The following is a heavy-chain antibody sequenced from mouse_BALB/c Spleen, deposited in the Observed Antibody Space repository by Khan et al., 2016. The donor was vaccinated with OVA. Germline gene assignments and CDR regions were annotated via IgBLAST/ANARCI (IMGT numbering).Heavy chain of an antibody. CDR1: GFSLTNYG. CDR3: DRQPYYHYYVLDY. J-gene: IGHJ4*01. D-gene: IGHD2-10*01. Sequence: QVQLKESGPGLVAPSQSLSITCTISGFSLTNYGIHWVRQPPGKGLEWLVVIWSDGSTTYNSTLKSRLSITTDNSKSQFFLKMNSLHTADTAMYYCDRQPYYHYYVLDYWGQGTSVTVSS. CDR2: IWSDGST. V-gene: IGHV2-6-1*01.